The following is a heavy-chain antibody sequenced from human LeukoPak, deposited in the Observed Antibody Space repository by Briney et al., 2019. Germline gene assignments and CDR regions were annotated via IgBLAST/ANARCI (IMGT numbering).Heavy chain of an antibody. J-gene: IGHJ5*02. Sequence: SETLSLTCAVYGGSFSGYYWSWIRQPPGKGLEWIGEINHSGSTNYNPSLKSRVTISVDTSKNQFSLKLSSVTAADTAVYFCARDRVVPAAMGWFDPWGQGTLVTVSS. CDR1: GGSFSGYY. V-gene: IGHV4-34*01. CDR2: INHSGST. D-gene: IGHD2-2*01. CDR3: ARDRVVPAAMGWFDP.